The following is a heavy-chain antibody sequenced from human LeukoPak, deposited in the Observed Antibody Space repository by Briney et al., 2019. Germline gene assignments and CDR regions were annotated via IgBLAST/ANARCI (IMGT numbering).Heavy chain of an antibody. CDR1: GFTLRSYV. D-gene: IGHD5-24*01. CDR3: ASQEDGSDY. V-gene: IGHV3-23*01. Sequence: GGSLRLSCVASGFTLRSYVMNWVRQTPGKGLEWVSSISGSGDSTFYADSVKGRFTISGDNSKNTLYLQMNSLRAEDTAVYYCASQEDGSDYWGQGTLVTVSS. CDR2: ISGSGDST. J-gene: IGHJ4*02.